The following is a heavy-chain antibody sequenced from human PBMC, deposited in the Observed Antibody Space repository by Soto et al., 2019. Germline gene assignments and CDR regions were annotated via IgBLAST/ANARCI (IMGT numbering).Heavy chain of an antibody. CDR1: GFTFSSYG. CDR2: IWYDGSNK. J-gene: IGHJ6*02. D-gene: IGHD2-15*01. V-gene: IGHV3-33*01. CDR3: ARDNTILGPYCSGGSCYQTDYYYYGMDV. Sequence: GGSLRLSCAASGFTFSSYGMHWVRQAPGKGLEWVAVIWYDGSNKYYADSVKGRFTISRDNSRNTLYLQMNSLRAEDTAVYYSARDNTILGPYCSGGSCYQTDYYYYGMDVWGQGTTVTVSS.